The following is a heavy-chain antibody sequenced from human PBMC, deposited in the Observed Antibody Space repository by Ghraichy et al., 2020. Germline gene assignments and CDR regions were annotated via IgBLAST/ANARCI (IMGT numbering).Heavy chain of an antibody. CDR2: ISGSVGST. Sequence: LSLTCAASRFNFSNYAMTWVRQAPGNGLEWISTISGSVGSTYYADSGKGRFTISRYNSKNTLYLQMNSLRAKNTAVYYCAKLFLRIVVVPAAGMDVWGPGTTVTVSS. CDR3: AKLFLRIVVVPAAGMDV. J-gene: IGHJ6*01. CDR1: RFNFSNYA. V-gene: IGHV3-23*01. D-gene: IGHD2-2*01.